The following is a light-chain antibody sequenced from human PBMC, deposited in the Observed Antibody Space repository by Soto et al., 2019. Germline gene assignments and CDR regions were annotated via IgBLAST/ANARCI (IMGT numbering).Light chain of an antibody. Sequence: QSVLTQPPSVSGAPGQRVTISCTGSSSNIGAGYDVHWFQQLPGTAPKLLIYGNSNRPSGVPDRFSGSKSGTSASLAITGLQAEDEADYYCQSHVNSLSASVFGGGTKLTVL. V-gene: IGLV1-40*01. CDR1: SSNIGAGYD. CDR2: GNS. CDR3: QSHVNSLSASV. J-gene: IGLJ2*01.